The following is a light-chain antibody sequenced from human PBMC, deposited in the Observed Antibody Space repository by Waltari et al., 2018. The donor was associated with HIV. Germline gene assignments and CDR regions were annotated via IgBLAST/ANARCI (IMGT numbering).Light chain of an antibody. J-gene: IGLJ3*02. CDR1: SGSIASKH. Sequence: NFMLTQPHSVSESPGKTVTISCTRSSGSIASKHVQWYQQRPGSAPTTVIYEDNQRPSGVPDRISGSIDSSSNSASLTISGLKTEDEADYYCQSYDSSNWVFGGGTKLTVL. CDR3: QSYDSSNWV. V-gene: IGLV6-57*04. CDR2: EDN.